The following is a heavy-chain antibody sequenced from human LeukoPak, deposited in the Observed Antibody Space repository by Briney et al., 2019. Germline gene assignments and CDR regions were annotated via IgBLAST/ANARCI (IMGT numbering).Heavy chain of an antibody. CDR3: AKDGSGWYGRPLGYYFDY. CDR2: ILGSGETT. CDR1: GFTFRGFA. Sequence: PGGSLRLSCAASGFTFRGFAMTWVRQTPGKGLEWVSSILGSGETTYYADSVKGRFTISRDNSENTLYLQMNSLRAEDTAVYYCAKDGSGWYGRPLGYYFDYWGQGTLVTVSS. V-gene: IGHV3-23*01. D-gene: IGHD6-19*01. J-gene: IGHJ4*02.